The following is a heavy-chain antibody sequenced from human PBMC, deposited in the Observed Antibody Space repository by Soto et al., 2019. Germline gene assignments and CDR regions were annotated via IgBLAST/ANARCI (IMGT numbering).Heavy chain of an antibody. Sequence: ESGPTLVNPTQTLTLTCTFSGFSFSTSGMCVSWIRQPPGKALEWLALIDWDDDKFYVTSLKTRLTISRDTSKNQVVLTMTNMDPLDTATYYCARNFYDTGNYYARIDYWGPGTVVTV. CDR2: IDWDDDK. CDR3: ARNFYDTGNYYARIDY. D-gene: IGHD3-10*01. CDR1: GFSFSTSGMC. V-gene: IGHV2-70*01. J-gene: IGHJ4*02.